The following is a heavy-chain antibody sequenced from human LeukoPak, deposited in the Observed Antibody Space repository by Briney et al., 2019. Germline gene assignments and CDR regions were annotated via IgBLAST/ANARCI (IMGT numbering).Heavy chain of an antibody. V-gene: IGHV4-31*03. CDR3: AREHVSRSYSYGYGVGAFDI. D-gene: IGHD5-18*01. J-gene: IGHJ3*02. CDR2: FYYSGRT. CDR1: GVSISSGGYY. Sequence: SQTLTLTCTVSGVSISSGGYYWSWIPQHQGKGLVWVGYFYYSGRTYYNPSLKSRVTISVATSKNQFSLKLSSVTAADTAVYYCAREHVSRSYSYGYGVGAFDIWGQGTMVTVSS.